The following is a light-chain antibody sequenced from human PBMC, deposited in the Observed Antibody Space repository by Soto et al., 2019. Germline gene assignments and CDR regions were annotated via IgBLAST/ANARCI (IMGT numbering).Light chain of an antibody. CDR2: GAS. CDR3: QQYKNWPPIT. J-gene: IGKJ5*01. V-gene: IGKV3-15*01. CDR1: QSVSTN. Sequence: EIVMTQSPATLSVSPGERATLSCRASQSVSTNFAWYQQKYGQAPRLLIYGASTRATGIPARFSGSVSGTEFTLTISSLPSEDFGVYYCQQYKNWPPITFGQGTRLEIK.